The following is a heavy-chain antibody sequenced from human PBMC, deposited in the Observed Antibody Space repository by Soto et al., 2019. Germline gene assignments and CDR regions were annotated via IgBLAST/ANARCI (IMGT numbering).Heavy chain of an antibody. D-gene: IGHD5-12*01. Sequence: RQGPGRGLAWEEDISYYGRNEYYADSVQGRFTISRDNSKNTLSLQMSSLTADDTAIYYCVREGRGSFDFWGRGTIVSVS. V-gene: IGHV3-33*05. CDR2: ISYYGRNE. J-gene: IGHJ3*01. CDR3: VREGRGSFDF.